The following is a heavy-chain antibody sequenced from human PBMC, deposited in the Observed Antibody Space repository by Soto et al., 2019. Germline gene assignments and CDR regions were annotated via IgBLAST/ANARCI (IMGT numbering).Heavy chain of an antibody. J-gene: IGHJ6*02. Sequence: PGGALRLSCADSRLTCSSYAMSWVRQAPGKGLEWVSAISGSGGSTYYADSVKGRFTISRDNSKNTLYLQMNSLRAEETAVYYCAKLRRMELPGMDVWGQWTKVTVSS. CDR1: RLTCSSYA. CDR2: ISGSGGST. D-gene: IGHD1-7*01. CDR3: AKLRRMELPGMDV. V-gene: IGHV3-23*01.